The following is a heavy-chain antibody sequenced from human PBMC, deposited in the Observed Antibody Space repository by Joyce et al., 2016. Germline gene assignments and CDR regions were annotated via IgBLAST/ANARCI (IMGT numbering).Heavy chain of an antibody. D-gene: IGHD2-8*01. V-gene: IGHV1-2*04. J-gene: IGHJ6*02. CDR2: VNPHSGIT. Sequence: QVHLVQSGAEVKKPGASVNVACKAFGYTFTGYYMHWVRQAPGKGLEWMGWVNPHSGITKYAQKCQSWFTMTRDTSSSTVYMGVSRLRSDDTAVYYCARAVYAIRGLMDIWGPGTTITVSS. CDR3: ARAVYAIRGLMDI. CDR1: GYTFTGYY.